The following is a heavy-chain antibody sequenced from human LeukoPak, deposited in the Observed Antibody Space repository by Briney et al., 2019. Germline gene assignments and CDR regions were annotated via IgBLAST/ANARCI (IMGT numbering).Heavy chain of an antibody. CDR2: ISGSGGST. CDR1: GFAFSSYA. CDR3: ARSALNYYDSSGYPKIYYFDY. V-gene: IGHV3-23*01. D-gene: IGHD3-22*01. Sequence: PGGSLRLSCAASGFAFSSYAMSWVRQAPGKGLEWVSAISGSGGSTYYADSVKGRFTISRDNSKNTLYLQMNSLRAEDTAVYYCARSALNYYDSSGYPKIYYFDYWGQGTLVTVSS. J-gene: IGHJ4*02.